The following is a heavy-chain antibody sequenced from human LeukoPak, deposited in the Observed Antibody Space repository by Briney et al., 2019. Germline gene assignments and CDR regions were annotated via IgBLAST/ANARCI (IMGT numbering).Heavy chain of an antibody. Sequence: GSLRLSCAASGFTFSSYSMNWVRQAPGKGLEWVSYISSSSSTIYYADSVKGRFTISRDNAKNSLYLQMNSLRAEDTAVYYCARGRGRVVAAYFDYWGQGTLVTVSS. CDR3: ARGRGRVVAAYFDY. J-gene: IGHJ4*02. CDR1: GFTFSSYS. CDR2: ISSSSSTI. V-gene: IGHV3-48*01. D-gene: IGHD2-15*01.